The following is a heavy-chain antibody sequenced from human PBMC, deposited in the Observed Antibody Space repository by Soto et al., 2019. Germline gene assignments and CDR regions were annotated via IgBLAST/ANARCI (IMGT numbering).Heavy chain of an antibody. CDR1: GFTFSSYG. CDR2: ISYDGSNK. J-gene: IGHJ6*03. CDR3: AKEFLATPSYYYYMDV. V-gene: IGHV3-30*18. Sequence: GGSLRLSCAASGFTFSSYGMHWVRQAPGKGLEWVAVISYDGSNKYYADSVKGRFTISRDNSKNTLYLQMNSLRAEDTAVYYCAKEFLATPSYYYYMDVWGKGTTVTVSS.